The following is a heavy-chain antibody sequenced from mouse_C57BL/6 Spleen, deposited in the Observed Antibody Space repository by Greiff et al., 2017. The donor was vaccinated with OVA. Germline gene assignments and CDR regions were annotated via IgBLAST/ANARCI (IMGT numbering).Heavy chain of an antibody. CDR3: ARGITTVVAHFDY. V-gene: IGHV14-2*01. CDR1: GFNIKDYY. D-gene: IGHD1-1*01. CDR2: IDPEDGET. J-gene: IGHJ2*01. Sequence: VQLKQSGAELVKPGASVKLSCTASGFNIKDYYMHWVKQRTEQGLEWIGRIDPEDGETKYAPKFQGKATITADTSSNTAYLQLSSLTSEDTAVYYGARGITTVVAHFDYWGQGTTLTVSS.